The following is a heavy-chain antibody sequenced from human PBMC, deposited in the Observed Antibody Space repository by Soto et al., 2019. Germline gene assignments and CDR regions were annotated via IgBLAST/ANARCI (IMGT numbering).Heavy chain of an antibody. V-gene: IGHV1-69*01. D-gene: IGHD4-17*01. Sequence: VQLMQSGAEVKQPGSSVKVSCKASGGTFSSHSINWVRQAPGQGLEWMGGIITLFGTANYAQNFQCRVTIHADQSTSTAYMELNSLRSDDTAVYYCAREVGYGDFSAALLDWGQGTLVTVSS. CDR1: GGTFSSHS. CDR3: AREVGYGDFSAALLD. CDR2: IITLFGTA. J-gene: IGHJ4*02.